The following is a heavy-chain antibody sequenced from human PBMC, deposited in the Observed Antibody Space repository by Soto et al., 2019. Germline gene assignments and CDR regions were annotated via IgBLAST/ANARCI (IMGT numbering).Heavy chain of an antibody. CDR1: GGSISSGDYY. V-gene: IGHV4-30-4*01. Sequence: TLSLTCTVSGGSISSGDYYWSWIRQPPGKGLEWIGYIYYSGSTYYNPSLKSRVTISVDTSKNQFSLKLSSVTAADTAVYYCAREDFGIDDYYYYGMDVWGQGTTVTVSS. CDR3: AREDFGIDDYYYYGMDV. J-gene: IGHJ6*02. CDR2: IYYSGST. D-gene: IGHD3-3*01.